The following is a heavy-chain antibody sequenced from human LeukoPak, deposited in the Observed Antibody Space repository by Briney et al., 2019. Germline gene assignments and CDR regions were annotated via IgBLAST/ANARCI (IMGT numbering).Heavy chain of an antibody. D-gene: IGHD6-13*01. CDR3: AREVSSWYVVDY. CDR1: GYTFTSYY. Sequence: ASVKVSCKASGYTFTSYYIHWVRQAPGQGLEWMGIINPSGGSTSYAQKFQGRVTMTRDTSTSTVYMELSSLRSEDTAVYYCAREVSSWYVVDYWGQGTLVTVSS. V-gene: IGHV1-46*01. CDR2: INPSGGST. J-gene: IGHJ4*02.